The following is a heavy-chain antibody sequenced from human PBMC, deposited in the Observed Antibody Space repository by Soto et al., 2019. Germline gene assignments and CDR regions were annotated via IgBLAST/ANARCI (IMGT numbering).Heavy chain of an antibody. Sequence: ASVKVSCKASGGTFSSYAISWVRQAPGQGLEWMGGIIPIFGTANYAQKFQGRVAITAVESTSTAYMELSSLRSEDTAVYYCARVITIFGVVVEPSYFDYWGQGTLVTVSS. J-gene: IGHJ4*02. CDR3: ARVITIFGVVVEPSYFDY. D-gene: IGHD3-3*01. CDR1: GGTFSSYA. CDR2: IIPIFGTA. V-gene: IGHV1-69*13.